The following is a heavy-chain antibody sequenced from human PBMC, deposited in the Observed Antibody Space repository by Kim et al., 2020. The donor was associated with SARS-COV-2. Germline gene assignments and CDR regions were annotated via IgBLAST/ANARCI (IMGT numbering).Heavy chain of an antibody. D-gene: IGHD3-3*01. CDR2: IYYSGST. CDR1: GGSISSYY. Sequence: SETLSLTCTVSGGSISSYYWSWIRQPPGKGLEWIGYIYYSGSTNYNPSLKSRVTISVDTSKNQLSLKLSSVPAADTAVYYCTRDGRNTIFGVVINDAFDFWGQGTMVTVSS. V-gene: IGHV4-59*13. J-gene: IGHJ3*01. CDR3: TRDGRNTIFGVVINDAFDF.